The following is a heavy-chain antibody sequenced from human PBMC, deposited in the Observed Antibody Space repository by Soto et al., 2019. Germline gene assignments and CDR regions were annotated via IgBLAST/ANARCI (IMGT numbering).Heavy chain of an antibody. CDR3: VKDGIRGIHIDK. V-gene: IGHV3-23*01. CDR1: VFSLNSYP. CDR2: VSVDPGNT. Sequence: GGSLRLSCAASVFSLNSYPMIWVRQTPGKGLQWVASVSVDPGNTYYADSVKGRFTISRDNSKYTLYLQMNNVTAEDTAVYYCVKDGIRGIHIDKWGQGTLVTVSS. J-gene: IGHJ4*02.